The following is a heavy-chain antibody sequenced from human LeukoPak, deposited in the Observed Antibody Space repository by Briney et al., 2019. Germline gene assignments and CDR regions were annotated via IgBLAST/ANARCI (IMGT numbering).Heavy chain of an antibody. Sequence: ASVKVSCKASGYTFTSYDINWVRQATGQGLEWMGWMNPNSGNTGYAQRFQGRVTMTRNTSISTAYMELSSLRSEDTAVYYCASSKSPYYDYVGGSYSYYYYMDVWGKGTTVTISS. J-gene: IGHJ6*03. V-gene: IGHV1-8*01. D-gene: IGHD3-16*01. CDR1: GYTFTSYD. CDR2: MNPNSGNT. CDR3: ASSKSPYYDYVGGSYSYYYYMDV.